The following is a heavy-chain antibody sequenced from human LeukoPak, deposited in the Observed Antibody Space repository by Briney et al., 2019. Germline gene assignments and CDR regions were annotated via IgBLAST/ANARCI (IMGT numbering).Heavy chain of an antibody. CDR2: IYYSGST. D-gene: IGHD2-21*02. Sequence: SETLSLTCTVSGGSISSGGYYWSWIRQHPGTGLEWIGYIYYSGSTYYNPSLKSRVTISVDTSKKQFSLKLSSVTAADTAVYYCARRAYCGDDCFPFDYWGQGSLVTVSS. CDR1: GGSISSGGYY. J-gene: IGHJ4*02. V-gene: IGHV4-31*03. CDR3: ARRAYCGDDCFPFDY.